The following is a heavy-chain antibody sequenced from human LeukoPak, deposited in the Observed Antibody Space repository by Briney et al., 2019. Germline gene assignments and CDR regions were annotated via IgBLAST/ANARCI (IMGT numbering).Heavy chain of an antibody. J-gene: IGHJ4*02. Sequence: SETLSLTCTVSGGSISNYYWGWIRQPPGKGLEWIGSIYYSGSTYYNPSLKSRVTISVDTSKNQFSLKLSSVTAADTAVYYCASKRRDAYNFDYWGQGTLVTVSS. V-gene: IGHV4-39*01. CDR3: ASKRRDAYNFDY. CDR1: GGSISNYY. D-gene: IGHD5-24*01. CDR2: IYYSGST.